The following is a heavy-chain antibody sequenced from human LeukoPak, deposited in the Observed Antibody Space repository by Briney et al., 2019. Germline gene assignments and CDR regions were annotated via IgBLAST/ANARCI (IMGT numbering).Heavy chain of an antibody. CDR1: GGSISSGGYY. D-gene: IGHD3-3*01. CDR3: ARVGTIFGEWPDY. CDR2: IYHSGST. Sequence: PSETLSLTCTVSGGSISSGGYYWSWIRQHPGKGLEWIGYIYHSGSTYYNPSLRSRVTISVDTSENQFSLNLSSLTAADTAVYYCARVGTIFGEWPDYWGQGTLVTVSS. J-gene: IGHJ4*02. V-gene: IGHV4-31*03.